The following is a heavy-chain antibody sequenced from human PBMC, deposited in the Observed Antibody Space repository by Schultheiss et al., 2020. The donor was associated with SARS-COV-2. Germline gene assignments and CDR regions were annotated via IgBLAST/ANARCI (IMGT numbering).Heavy chain of an antibody. Sequence: GESLKISCAASGFTFSSYSMNWVRQAPGKGLEWVGFIRSKAYGGTTEYAASVKGRFTISRDDSKSIAYLQMNSLKTEDTAVYYCTRVVPAAIHPGDYWGQGTLVTVSS. D-gene: IGHD2-2*02. CDR1: GFTFSSYS. CDR2: IRSKAYGGTT. V-gene: IGHV3-49*04. J-gene: IGHJ4*02. CDR3: TRVVPAAIHPGDY.